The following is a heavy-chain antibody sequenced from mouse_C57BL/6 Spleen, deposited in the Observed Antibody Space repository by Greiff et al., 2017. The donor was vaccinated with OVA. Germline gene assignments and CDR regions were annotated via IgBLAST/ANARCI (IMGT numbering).Heavy chain of an antibody. Sequence: VQLQQSGPELVKPGASVKISCKASGYTFTDYYMNWVKQSHGKSLEWIGDINPNNGGTSYNQKFKGKATLTVDKSSSTAYMELRSLTSEDSAVYYCARSSTGFDYWGQGTTLTVSS. CDR1: GYTFTDYY. D-gene: IGHD4-1*02. CDR2: INPNNGGT. J-gene: IGHJ2*01. CDR3: ARSSTGFDY. V-gene: IGHV1-26*01.